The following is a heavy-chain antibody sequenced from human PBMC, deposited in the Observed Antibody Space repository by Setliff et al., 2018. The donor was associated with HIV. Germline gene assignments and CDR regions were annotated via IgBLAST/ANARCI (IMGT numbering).Heavy chain of an antibody. J-gene: IGHJ1*01. Sequence: ASVKVSCKVSGYTLTEVSIHWVRQAPGKGLEWMGGLDPEDDETVYAQKLQGRVTMTEDTSTDTAYMELSSLRSEDTAMYYCATIRAYYYDSSGQEYFQYWGHGTLVTVSS. D-gene: IGHD3-22*01. CDR2: LDPEDDET. CDR3: ATIRAYYYDSSGQEYFQY. V-gene: IGHV1-24*01. CDR1: GYTLTEVS.